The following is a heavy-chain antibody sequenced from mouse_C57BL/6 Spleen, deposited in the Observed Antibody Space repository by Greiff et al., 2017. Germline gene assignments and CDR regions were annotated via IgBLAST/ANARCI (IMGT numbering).Heavy chain of an antibody. Sequence: VKLQQPGAELVKPGASVKMSCKASGYTFTSYWITWVKQRPGQGLEWIGDIYPGSGSTNYNEKFKSKATLTVDTSSSTAYMQLSSLTSEDSAVYYCARSANYYGSSYWYFDVWGTGTTVTVSS. V-gene: IGHV1-55*01. J-gene: IGHJ1*03. CDR2: IYPGSGST. CDR1: GYTFTSYW. D-gene: IGHD1-1*01. CDR3: ARSANYYGSSYWYFDV.